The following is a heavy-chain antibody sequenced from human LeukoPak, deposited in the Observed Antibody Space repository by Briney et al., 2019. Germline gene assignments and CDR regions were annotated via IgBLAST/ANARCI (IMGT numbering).Heavy chain of an antibody. CDR2: ISAYNGNT. CDR3: ARGGSGNYYTLNFDY. V-gene: IGHV1-18*01. J-gene: IGHJ4*02. D-gene: IGHD3-10*01. Sequence: ASVKVSCKASGYTFTSYGISWVRQAPGQGLEWMGWISAYNGNTNYAQKLQGRVTMTSDTSTSTVYMELSSLRSEDTAVYYCARGGSGNYYTLNFDYWGQGTLVTVSS. CDR1: GYTFTSYG.